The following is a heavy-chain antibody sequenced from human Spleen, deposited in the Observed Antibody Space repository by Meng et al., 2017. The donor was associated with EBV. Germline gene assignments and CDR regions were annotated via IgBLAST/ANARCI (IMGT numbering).Heavy chain of an antibody. CDR2: IYHSAST. CDR1: GGSISSVGYS. D-gene: IGHD2-15*01. CDR3: VGGDEGRGYFHS. Sequence: QLPLQESGSGLVKPSQTLSLTCAVSGGSISSVGYSWNWVRQPPGKGLEWIGYIYHSASTYYDPSLKSRVTISVDRSKNQFSLKLSSVTAADTAVYYCVGGDEGRGYFHSWGQGTLVTASS. V-gene: IGHV4-30-2*01. J-gene: IGHJ4*02.